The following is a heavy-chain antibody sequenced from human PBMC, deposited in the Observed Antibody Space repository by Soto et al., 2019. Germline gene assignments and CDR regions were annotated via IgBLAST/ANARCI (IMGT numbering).Heavy chain of an antibody. CDR2: INAGNGNT. CDR1: GYTFTSYA. D-gene: IGHD2-2*01. CDR3: AREVVPAAMGFGY. J-gene: IGHJ4*02. V-gene: IGHV1-3*01. Sequence: QVQLVQSGAEVKKPGASVKVSCKASGYTFTSYAMHWVRQAPGQRLESMGWINAGNGNTKYSQKFQGRVTITRDTSASTAYMELSSLRSEDTAVYYCAREVVPAAMGFGYWGQGTLVTVSS.